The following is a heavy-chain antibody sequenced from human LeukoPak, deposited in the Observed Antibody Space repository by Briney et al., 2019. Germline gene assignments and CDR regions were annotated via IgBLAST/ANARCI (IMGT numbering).Heavy chain of an antibody. CDR2: VSGSGGTT. J-gene: IGHJ4*02. V-gene: IGHV3-23*01. CDR3: AKDDRGGSAWREYFDY. CDR1: GFTFSNYA. D-gene: IGHD6-19*01. Sequence: GGSLRLSCAASGFTFSNYAMSWVRQAPGKGLEWVSGVSGSGGTTYYADSVKGRFTISRDNSKNTLNLQMNSLRAEDTAVYYCAKDDRGGSAWREYFDYWGQGTLVTVSS.